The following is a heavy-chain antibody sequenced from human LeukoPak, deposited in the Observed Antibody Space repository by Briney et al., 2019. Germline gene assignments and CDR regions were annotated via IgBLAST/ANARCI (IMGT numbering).Heavy chain of an antibody. J-gene: IGHJ6*04. V-gene: IGHV3-48*03. D-gene: IGHD3-10*02. CDR1: GFTFSSYE. CDR2: ISSSGSNI. CDR3: AELGITMIGGV. Sequence: GGSLRLSCAASGFTFSSYEMNWVRQAPRKGLEWVSYISSSGSNIYYADSVKGRFTISRDNAKNSLYLQMNSLKAEDTAVYYCAELGITMIGGVWGKGTTVTISS.